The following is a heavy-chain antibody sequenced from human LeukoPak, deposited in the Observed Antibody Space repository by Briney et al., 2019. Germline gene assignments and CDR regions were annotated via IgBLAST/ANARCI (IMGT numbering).Heavy chain of an antibody. CDR3: ATGGLVVVVAATPFDY. D-gene: IGHD2-15*01. J-gene: IGHJ4*02. Sequence: ASVKVSCKASGYTFTSYDINWVRQATGQGLEWMGWMNPNSGNTGYAQKFQGRVTMTRNTSISTAYMELSSLRSGDTAVYYCATGGLVVVVAATPFDYWGQRTLVTVSS. CDR1: GYTFTSYD. V-gene: IGHV1-8*01. CDR2: MNPNSGNT.